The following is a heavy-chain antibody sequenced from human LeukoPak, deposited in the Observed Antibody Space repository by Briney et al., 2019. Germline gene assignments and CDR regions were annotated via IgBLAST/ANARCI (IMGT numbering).Heavy chain of an antibody. Sequence: GGSLRLSCAAAGFTFSSFGMHWVRQAPGKGLEWVALIIDESRQFYTPSVKGRFTISRDNSKNTLYLEMNSLRVEDTAVYYCVRDDATDDNGFDIWGQGTMVTVSS. CDR2: IIDESRQ. D-gene: IGHD3-9*01. J-gene: IGHJ3*02. CDR1: GFTFSSFG. CDR3: VRDDATDDNGFDI. V-gene: IGHV3-30*12.